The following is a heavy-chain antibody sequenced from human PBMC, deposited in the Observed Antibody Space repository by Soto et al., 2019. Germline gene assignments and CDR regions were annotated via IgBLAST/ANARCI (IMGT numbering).Heavy chain of an antibody. CDR3: ARSLLDEYSSSWRAAYYGMDV. D-gene: IGHD6-13*01. CDR1: GFTFSAYY. V-gene: IGHV1-2*02. J-gene: IGHJ6*02. CDR2: INPNSGGT. Sequence: QVQLVQSGAEVKKPGASVKVSCKAPGFTFSAYYIYWVRQAPGQGLEWIGWINPNSGGTNNAQKFQGRVTMTRDTSTSTVYMDLSALISDDTAVYYCARSLLDEYSSSWRAAYYGMDVWGQGTTVTVSS.